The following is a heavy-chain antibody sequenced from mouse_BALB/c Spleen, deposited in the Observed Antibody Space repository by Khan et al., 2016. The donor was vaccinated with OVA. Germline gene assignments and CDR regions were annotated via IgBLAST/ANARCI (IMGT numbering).Heavy chain of an antibody. V-gene: IGHV5-6-3*01. D-gene: IGHD2-14*01. CDR3: ARVYYRYDEGYWYFGV. J-gene: IGHJ1*01. CDR2: INSNGGTS. CDR1: GFTFSGYG. Sequence: EVELVESGGGLVQPGGSLKLSCAASGFTFSGYGMSWVRQTPDKRLELVATINSNGGTSYYPDGVKGRFTISRDNAKNTLHLQMSGLKSEDTAMYYCARVYYRYDEGYWYFGVWGAGTTVTVSA.